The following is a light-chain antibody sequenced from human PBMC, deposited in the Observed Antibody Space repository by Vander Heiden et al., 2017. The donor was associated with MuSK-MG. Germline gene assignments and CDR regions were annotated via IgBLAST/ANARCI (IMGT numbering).Light chain of an antibody. Sequence: DIQMTQSPSYLSASVGDRVTITCRASQSISTYLHWYQQKPGNTPNLLISEASTLQSGVASRFSGRGSGTDFTLTISSLQPEDYATYYCQQSYNGLWTCGQGTKVECK. CDR3: QQSYNGLWT. CDR2: EAS. V-gene: IGKV1-39*01. CDR1: QSISTY. J-gene: IGKJ1*01.